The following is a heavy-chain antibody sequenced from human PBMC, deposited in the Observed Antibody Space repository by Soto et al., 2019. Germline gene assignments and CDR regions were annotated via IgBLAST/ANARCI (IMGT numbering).Heavy chain of an antibody. CDR2: ITWNSRVL. CDR1: GLNFDDFA. Sequence: GGSLRLSCVGTGLNFDDFAMHWVRQAPGKGLEWVSGITWNSRVLAYADSVKGRFTISRDNARNSLYLQMDSLRDEGTALYYCAKGRYDFWSPYYFDSWGQGTLVTVSS. D-gene: IGHD3-3*01. CDR3: AKGRYDFWSPYYFDS. J-gene: IGHJ4*02. V-gene: IGHV3-9*01.